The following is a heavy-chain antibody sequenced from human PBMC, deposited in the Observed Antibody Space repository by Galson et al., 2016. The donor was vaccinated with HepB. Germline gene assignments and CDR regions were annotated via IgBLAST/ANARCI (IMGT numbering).Heavy chain of an antibody. CDR3: AFGAWLDY. V-gene: IGHV3-21*05. Sequence: SLRLSCAASGFIFSRHSMNWVRQVPGKGLEWISYISSSSESHYADSVRGRFTISRDNAKNSLFLQMNTLGAEDTAVYYCAFGAWLDYWGQGTLVTVSS. CDR1: GFIFSRHS. CDR2: ISSSSES. D-gene: IGHD2-21*02. J-gene: IGHJ4*02.